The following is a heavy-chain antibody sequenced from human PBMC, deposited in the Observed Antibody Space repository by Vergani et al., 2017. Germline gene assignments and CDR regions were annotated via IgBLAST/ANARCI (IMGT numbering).Heavy chain of an antibody. J-gene: IGHJ4*02. CDR2: IYYSGST. D-gene: IGHD3-10*01. CDR3: ASYYYGSGSYLGSYFDY. V-gene: IGHV4-59*08. CDR1: GSSISSYY. Sequence: QVQLQESGPGLVKPSETLSLTCTVSGSSISSYYWSWIRQPPGKGLEWIGYIYYSGSTNSNPSLKSRVTISVDTSKNQFSLKLSSVTAADTAVYYCASYYYGSGSYLGSYFDYWGQGTLVTVSS.